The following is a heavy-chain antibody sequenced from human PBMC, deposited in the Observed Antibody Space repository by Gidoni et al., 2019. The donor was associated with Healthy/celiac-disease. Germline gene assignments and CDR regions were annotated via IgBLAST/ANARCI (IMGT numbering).Heavy chain of an antibody. V-gene: IGHV4-30-4*01. CDR1: GGSTSSCDYY. Sequence: QVQLQESGPGLVKPSQTLSLTCTVSGGSTSSCDYYWSRIRQPPGQGLEWIGYIYYRGSTYYNPALKSRVTISVDTSKNQVSLKLSSVTAADTAVYYCAVLGYCSGGSCYRSDSVDYWGQGTLVTVSS. CDR2: IYYRGST. CDR3: AVLGYCSGGSCYRSDSVDY. J-gene: IGHJ4*02. D-gene: IGHD2-15*01.